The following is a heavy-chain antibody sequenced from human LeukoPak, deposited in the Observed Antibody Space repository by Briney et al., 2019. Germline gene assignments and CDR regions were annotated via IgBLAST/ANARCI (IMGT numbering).Heavy chain of an antibody. J-gene: IGHJ3*02. D-gene: IGHD3-3*01. CDR2: ISGSSATI. CDR3: ARDPGKNYNFWSGRGFDI. Sequence: GGSLRLSCAASESTFSTYSMSWVRQAPGKRLEWISYISGSSATIYYADSVKGRFTISRDNARNSLFLQMNSLRDEDTAVYYCARDPGKNYNFWSGRGFDIWGQGTMVTVSS. CDR1: ESTFSTYS. V-gene: IGHV3-48*02.